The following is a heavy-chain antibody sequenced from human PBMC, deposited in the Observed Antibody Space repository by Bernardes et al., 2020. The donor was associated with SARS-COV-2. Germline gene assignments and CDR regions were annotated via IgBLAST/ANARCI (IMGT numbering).Heavy chain of an antibody. V-gene: IGHV4-59*08. D-gene: IGHD3-10*01. Sequence: SETLSLTCTVSGGSISSYYWSWIRQPPGKGLEWIGYIYNSGSTNYNSSLKSRVTISVDTSKNQFSLKLSSVTAADTAVYYCARLGGYYYGSGSYYNRRVVFDIWGQGTMVTVSS. CDR2: IYNSGST. CDR1: GGSISSYY. J-gene: IGHJ3*02. CDR3: ARLGGYYYGSGSYYNRRVVFDI.